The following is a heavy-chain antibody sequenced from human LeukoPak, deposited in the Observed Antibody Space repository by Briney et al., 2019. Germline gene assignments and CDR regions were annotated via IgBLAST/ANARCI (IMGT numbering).Heavy chain of an antibody. V-gene: IGHV3-21*01. D-gene: IGHD3-9*01. J-gene: IGHJ4*02. CDR3: ASNDILTGYYSISC. CDR1: GFTFSSYS. CDR2: ISSSGSYI. Sequence: GGSLRLSCAASGFTFSSYSMNWVRQAPGKGLEWVSSISSSGSYIYYADSVKGRFAISRDNAKNSLYLQMNSLRAEDTAVYYCASNDILTGYYSISCWGQGTLVTVSS.